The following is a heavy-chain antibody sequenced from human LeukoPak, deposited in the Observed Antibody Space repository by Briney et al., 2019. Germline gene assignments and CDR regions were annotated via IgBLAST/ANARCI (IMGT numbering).Heavy chain of an antibody. CDR3: ARGHSYGSYYYYGMDV. CDR2: IYTSGST. V-gene: IGHV4-4*07. Sequence: SETLSLTCTVSGGSISSYYWSWIRQPAGKGLEWIGRIYTSGSTNYNPSLKSRVTMSVDTSKNQFSLKLSSVTAADTAVYYCARGHSYGSYYYYGMDVWGQGTTVTVSS. CDR1: GGSISSYY. J-gene: IGHJ6*02. D-gene: IGHD5-18*01.